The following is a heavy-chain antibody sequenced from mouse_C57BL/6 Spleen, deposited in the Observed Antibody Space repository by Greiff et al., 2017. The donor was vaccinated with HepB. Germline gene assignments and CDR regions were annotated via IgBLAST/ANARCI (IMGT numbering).Heavy chain of an antibody. V-gene: IGHV1-69*01. Sequence: QVQLQQPGAELVMPGASVKLSCKASGYTFTSYWMHWVKQRPGQGLEWIGEIDPSDSYTNYNQKFKGKSTLTVDKSSSTAYMQLSSLTSEDSAVYYCARSHYYGSSRWYFDVWGTGTTVTVSS. CDR3: ARSHYYGSSRWYFDV. CDR2: IDPSDSYT. J-gene: IGHJ1*03. D-gene: IGHD1-1*01. CDR1: GYTFTSYW.